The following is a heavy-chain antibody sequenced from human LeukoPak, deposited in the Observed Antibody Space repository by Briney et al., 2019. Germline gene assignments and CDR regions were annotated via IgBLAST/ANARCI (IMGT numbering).Heavy chain of an antibody. CDR2: IYSGGST. J-gene: IGHJ4*02. D-gene: IGHD6-13*01. V-gene: IGHV3-66*01. Sequence: GGSLRLSCTASGFTFSNYAMSWVRQAPGKGLEWVSVIYSGGSTYYADSVKGRFTISRDNSKNTLYLQMNSLRAEDTAVYYCARGIAAGTWGQGTLVTVSS. CDR1: GFTFSNYA. CDR3: ARGIAAGT.